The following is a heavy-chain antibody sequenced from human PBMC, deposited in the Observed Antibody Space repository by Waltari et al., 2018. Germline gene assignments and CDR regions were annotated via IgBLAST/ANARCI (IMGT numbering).Heavy chain of an antibody. J-gene: IGHJ6*03. Sequence: QVQVEQSGSEVKRPGASVRVSCTVPGYTLAGLSIDWVRQVPAKGLELMGRLDREAGETTASQHFQGRITVTEYTSTNTAYMGLRTLVSDDTAVYLCHLTGRNIVLAGGTPSFYSYMDVWGRGTTVTVS. CDR1: GYTLAGLS. D-gene: IGHD6-13*01. CDR2: LDREAGET. V-gene: IGHV1-24*01. CDR3: HLTGRNIVLAGGTPSFYSYMDV.